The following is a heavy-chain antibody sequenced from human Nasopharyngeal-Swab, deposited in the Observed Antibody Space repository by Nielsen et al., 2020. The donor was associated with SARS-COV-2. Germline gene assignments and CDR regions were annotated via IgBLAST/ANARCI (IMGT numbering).Heavy chain of an antibody. D-gene: IGHD3-10*01. CDR3: ARDSTHRTMVGEPGGEENWFDP. Sequence: WVRQAPGQRLEWMGRIIPILGIANYAQKFQGRVTITADKSTSTAYMGLSSLRSEDTAVYYCARDSTHRTMVGEPGGEENWFDPWGQGTLVTVSS. V-gene: IGHV1-69*04. J-gene: IGHJ5*02. CDR2: IIPILGIA.